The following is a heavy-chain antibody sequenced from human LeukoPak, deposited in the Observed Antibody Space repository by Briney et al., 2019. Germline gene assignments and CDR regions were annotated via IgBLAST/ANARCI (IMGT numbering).Heavy chain of an antibody. CDR1: GFTVSSNY. D-gene: IGHD5-24*01. Sequence: GGSLRLSCAVSGFTVSSNYMSWVRQAPGKGLEWVSGIYRGGNTYYAESAKGRFTISRDNSKNTLYLQMSSLRAEDTAVYYCARGLQWFDYWGQGTLVTVSS. CDR3: ARGLQWFDY. J-gene: IGHJ4*02. V-gene: IGHV3-53*01. CDR2: IYRGGNT.